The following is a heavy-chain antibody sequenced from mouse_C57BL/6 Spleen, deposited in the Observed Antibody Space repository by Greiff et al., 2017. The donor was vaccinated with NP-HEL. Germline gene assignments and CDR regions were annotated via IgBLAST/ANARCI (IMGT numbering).Heavy chain of an antibody. V-gene: IGHV1-55*01. D-gene: IGHD2-3*01. CDR1: GYTFTSYW. CDR2: IYPGSGST. CDR3: AREGDGYYYFDY. J-gene: IGHJ2*01. Sequence: QVQLQQPGAELVKPGASVKMSCKASGYTFTSYWITWVKQRPGQGLEWIGDIYPGSGSTNYNEKFKSKATLTVDTSSSTAYMQLSSLTSEDSAVYYCAREGDGYYYFDYWGQGTILTVSS.